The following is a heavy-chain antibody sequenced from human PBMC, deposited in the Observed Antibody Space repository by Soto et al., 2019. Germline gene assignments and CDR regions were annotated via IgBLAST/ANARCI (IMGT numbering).Heavy chain of an antibody. Sequence: PGGSLRLSCAASGFTFNTYWMTWVRQAAGQGLEWVANIKPDGSETYYLDSVKGRFTISRDSARDSVHLQMNVLRAEDTALYYCARFGNIAVAAIDYWGRGTLVTVSS. J-gene: IGHJ4*02. D-gene: IGHD6-19*01. CDR2: IKPDGSET. CDR3: ARFGNIAVAAIDY. CDR1: GFTFNTYW. V-gene: IGHV3-7*01.